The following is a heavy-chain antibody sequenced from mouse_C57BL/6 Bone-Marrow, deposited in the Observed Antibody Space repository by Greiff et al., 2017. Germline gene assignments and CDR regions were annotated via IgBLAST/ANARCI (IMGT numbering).Heavy chain of an antibody. CDR2: ISNGGGST. Sequence: EVKVVESGGGLVQPGGSLKLSCAASGFTFSSYTMSWVRQTPEKRLEWVAYISNGGGSTYYPDTVKGRFTISRDNAKTTLYLQMSSLKSEDTAMYYCARHNYGSSYYAMDYWGQGTSVTVSS. CDR3: ARHNYGSSYYAMDY. CDR1: GFTFSSYT. J-gene: IGHJ4*01. D-gene: IGHD1-1*01. V-gene: IGHV5-12-2*01.